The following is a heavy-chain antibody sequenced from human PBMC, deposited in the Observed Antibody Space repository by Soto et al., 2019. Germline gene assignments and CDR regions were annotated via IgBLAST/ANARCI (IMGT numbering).Heavy chain of an antibody. D-gene: IGHD3-16*01. CDR2: ISGSGGRS. V-gene: IGHV3-23*01. J-gene: IGHJ4*02. Sequence: EVQLLDSGGGLVQPGGSLRLSCAASGFTFSNYAMTWVRQGPGKGLEWVSGISGSGGRSYYADSVKGRFIISRDNSKSTLYLQMNSLSAEDTAVYYCAKAYFVWSSEQPYYFDYWGQGTLVTVSS. CDR3: AKAYFVWSSEQPYYFDY. CDR1: GFTFSNYA.